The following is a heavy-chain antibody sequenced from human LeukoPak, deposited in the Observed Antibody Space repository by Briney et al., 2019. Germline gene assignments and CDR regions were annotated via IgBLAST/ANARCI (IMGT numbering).Heavy chain of an antibody. CDR3: ARELKIEYSSSSVDY. Sequence: SQTLSLTSTDPGGSISSGSYCWSWIRHPAGKGLEWIGRVDTSGSNNYNPPLKGRVTLPVDTSKNQFSLKLSSVTSAKRVGYYCARELKIEYSSSSVDYWGQGALVTVSS. CDR1: GGSISSGSYC. CDR2: VDTSGSN. D-gene: IGHD6-6*01. J-gene: IGHJ4*02. V-gene: IGHV4-61*02.